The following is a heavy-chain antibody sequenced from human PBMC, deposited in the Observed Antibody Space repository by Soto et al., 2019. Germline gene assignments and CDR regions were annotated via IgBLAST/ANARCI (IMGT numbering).Heavy chain of an antibody. J-gene: IGHJ4*02. CDR1: GFTFSAYW. D-gene: IGHD4-17*01. CDR2: IKQDGSEK. Sequence: PGGSLRLSCAASGFTFSAYWMSWVRQAPGKGLEWVANIKQDGSEKYNVDSVRGRFTISRDNAKNSLYLQMKSLTGEDTALYYCAKGPDYGDSTDYFDYLGQGTLVTVS. V-gene: IGHV3-7*01. CDR3: AKGPDYGDSTDYFDY.